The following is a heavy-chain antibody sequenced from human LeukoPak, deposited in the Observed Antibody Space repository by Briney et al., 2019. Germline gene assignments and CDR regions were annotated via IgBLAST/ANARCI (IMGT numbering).Heavy chain of an antibody. CDR2: IKHDGSEK. CDR3: ARGGWFFDS. V-gene: IGHV3-7*04. CDR1: GFTFSTYW. Sequence: GGSLRLSSAASGFTFSTYWMNWVRQAPGKGREGWTSIKHDGSEKSYVDSVKGRFTISRDNAENSLSLPMNRLRADDAALYYCARGGWFFDSWGQGTLVTVSS. D-gene: IGHD6-19*01. J-gene: IGHJ4*02.